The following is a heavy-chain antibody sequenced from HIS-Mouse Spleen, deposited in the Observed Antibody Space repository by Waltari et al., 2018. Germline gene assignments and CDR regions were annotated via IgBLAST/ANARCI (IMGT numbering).Heavy chain of an antibody. J-gene: IGHJ5*02. CDR1: GYTFTGYY. V-gene: IGHV1-2*02. CDR3: AILYGDYSWFDP. D-gene: IGHD4-17*01. CDR2: SNPNSGGT. Sequence: QVQLVQSGAEVKKPGASVKVSCKASGYTFTGYYMHWVRQAPGQGLEWMGWSNPNSGGTNDAQKLQGRVTMTRETSISTAYMELSRLRSDDTAVYYCAILYGDYSWFDPWGQGTLVTVSS.